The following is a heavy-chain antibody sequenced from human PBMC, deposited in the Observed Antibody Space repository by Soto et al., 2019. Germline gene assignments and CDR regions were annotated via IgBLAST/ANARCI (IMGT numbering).Heavy chain of an antibody. CDR3: ARDCGGGSCYPALGA. J-gene: IGHJ5*02. D-gene: IGHD2-15*01. CDR1: GFVVSETY. CDR2: TYSGGST. V-gene: IGHV3-53*01. Sequence: EVQVVESGGGLIQPGGSLRLSCAASGFVVSETYMSWVRQAPGRGLQWVSFTYSGGSTYYADSVMGRFTISRDSSRNTLYLQMNSLRVEDTAVYYCARDCGGGSCYPALGAWGQGTLVTVSS.